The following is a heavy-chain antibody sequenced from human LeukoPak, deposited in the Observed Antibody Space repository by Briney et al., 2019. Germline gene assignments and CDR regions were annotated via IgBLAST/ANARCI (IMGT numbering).Heavy chain of an antibody. J-gene: IGHJ5*02. CDR3: AKDGLSTPIAPRFDP. CDR1: GFXFSSYA. CDR2: ISGSGAST. D-gene: IGHD2-21*02. V-gene: IGHV3-23*01. Sequence: PGGSLRLPCAASGFXFSSYAISWVRQAPGKGLEWVSFISGSGASTSYADSVQGRFTISRDNSKNTLYLQMNILRAEDTALYYCAKDGLSTPIAPRFDPWGQGTQVTVSS.